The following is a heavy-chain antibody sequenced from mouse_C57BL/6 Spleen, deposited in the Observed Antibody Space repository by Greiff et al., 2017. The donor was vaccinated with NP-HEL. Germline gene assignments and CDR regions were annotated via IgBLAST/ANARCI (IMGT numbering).Heavy chain of an antibody. J-gene: IGHJ3*01. CDR3: TREYYGSSFAY. D-gene: IGHD1-1*01. CDR2: IDPETGGT. CDR1: GYTFTDYE. Sequence: VQLQQSGAELVRPGASVTLSCKASGYTFTDYEMHWVKQTPVHGLEWIGAIDPETGGTAYNQKFKGKAILTADKSSSTAYMELRSLTSEDSAVYYCTREYYGSSFAYWGQGTLVTVSA. V-gene: IGHV1-15*01.